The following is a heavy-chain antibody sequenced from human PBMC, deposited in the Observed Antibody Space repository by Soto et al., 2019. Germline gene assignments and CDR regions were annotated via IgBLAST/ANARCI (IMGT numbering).Heavy chain of an antibody. Sequence: GGSLRLSCAASGFTVSSNYMSWVRQAPGKGLEWVSVIYSGGSTYYADSVKGSFTISRDNSKNTLYLQMNSLRAEDTAVYYCWGDITIFGVVTGRDAFDIWGQGTMVTVSS. CDR1: GFTVSSNY. D-gene: IGHD3-3*01. CDR2: IYSGGST. J-gene: IGHJ3*02. CDR3: WGDITIFGVVTGRDAFDI. V-gene: IGHV3-66*01.